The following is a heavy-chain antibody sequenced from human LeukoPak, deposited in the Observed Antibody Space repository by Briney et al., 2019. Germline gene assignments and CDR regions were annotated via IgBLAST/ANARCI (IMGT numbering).Heavy chain of an antibody. V-gene: IGHV4-31*03. J-gene: IGHJ6*02. CDR3: ARAPFPPNYYYYDMDV. CDR1: GGSISSGGYY. Sequence: SQTLSLTCTVSGGSISSGGYYWSCIRQHPGKGLEWHRYIYYSGSSYYNPFLKSRVNISVDTSKNQFSLKLSSVTAADTAVYYCARAPFPPNYYYYDMDVWGQGTTVTVSS. CDR2: IYYSGSS.